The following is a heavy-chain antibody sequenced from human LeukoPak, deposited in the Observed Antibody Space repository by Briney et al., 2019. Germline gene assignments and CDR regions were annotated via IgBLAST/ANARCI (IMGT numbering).Heavy chain of an antibody. Sequence: APVKVSCKASGYTFTNYYIHWVRQAPVQGLECMGIINPSGGSTSYAQKFQGRVTMTRDMSTSTVYMELSSLRSEDTAVYYCARGGVGATTYVWFDPWGQGTLVTVSS. CDR3: ARGGVGATTYVWFDP. V-gene: IGHV1-46*01. CDR1: GYTFTNYY. D-gene: IGHD1-26*01. J-gene: IGHJ5*02. CDR2: INPSGGST.